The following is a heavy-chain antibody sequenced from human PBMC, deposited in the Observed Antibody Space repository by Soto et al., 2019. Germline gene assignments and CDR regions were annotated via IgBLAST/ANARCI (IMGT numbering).Heavy chain of an antibody. D-gene: IGHD6-13*01. CDR2: TYPTDSDT. CDR1: GYSFATYW. J-gene: IGHJ4*02. CDR3: ARLYGRDSSSWYEDY. Sequence: EVQLVQSGAEVKKPGQSLKISCKGSGYSFATYWIGWVRQMPGKGLEWMGITYPTDSDTRYSPSFQGQVTISSDTSISTVYLQWSSLKASDTAMYYCARLYGRDSSSWYEDYWGQGTLVTVSS. V-gene: IGHV5-51*03.